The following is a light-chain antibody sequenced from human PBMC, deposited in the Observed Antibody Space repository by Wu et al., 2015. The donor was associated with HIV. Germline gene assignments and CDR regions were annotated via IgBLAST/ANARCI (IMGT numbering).Light chain of an antibody. CDR3: QQAISFPRT. V-gene: IGKV1-12*01. J-gene: IGKJ1*01. CDR2: STS. CDR1: QDVSSA. Sequence: QSPSSVSASVGDKITITCRASQDVSSALAWYQQKPGKAPKLLIYSTSSLESGVPSRFSGSGSGTDFTLTITSLQPEDFATYYCQQAISFPRTFGQGTKVE.